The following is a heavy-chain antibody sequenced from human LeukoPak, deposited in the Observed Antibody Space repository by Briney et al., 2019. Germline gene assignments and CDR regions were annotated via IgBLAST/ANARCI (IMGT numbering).Heavy chain of an antibody. J-gene: IGHJ4*02. Sequence: SETLSLTCAVYIDFFTNYYWNWIRQTPGKGLEWIGEVNDSGGTNINPSLKSRVTISVDTSKNQFSLNLSSVTAADTAVYYCARNTRRGYYQLPPDYWGQGTLVTVSS. V-gene: IGHV4-34*01. CDR2: VNDSGGT. CDR3: ARNTRRGYYQLPPDY. D-gene: IGHD3-3*01. CDR1: IDFFTNYY.